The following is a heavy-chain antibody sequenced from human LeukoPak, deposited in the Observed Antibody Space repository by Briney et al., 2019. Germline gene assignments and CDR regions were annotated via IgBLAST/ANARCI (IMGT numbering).Heavy chain of an antibody. Sequence: SVKVSCKASGGTFSSYAISWVRQASGQGLEWMGGIIPIFGTANYAQKFQGRVTITADESTSTAYMELSSLRSEDTAVYYWARASRIAAAGPNWFDPWGQGTLVTVSS. CDR2: IIPIFGTA. J-gene: IGHJ5*02. D-gene: IGHD6-13*01. CDR3: ARASRIAAAGPNWFDP. V-gene: IGHV1-69*01. CDR1: GGTFSSYA.